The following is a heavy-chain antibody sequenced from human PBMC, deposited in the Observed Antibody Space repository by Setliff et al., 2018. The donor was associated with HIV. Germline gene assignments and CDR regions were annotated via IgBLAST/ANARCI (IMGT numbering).Heavy chain of an antibody. CDR2: IYHSGTT. D-gene: IGHD6-13*01. Sequence: SETLSLTCTVSGDSVSSRSYYWGWIRQPPGKGLEWVGSIYHSGTTYYNPSLKSRVTISVDTSKNQFSLKLSSVTAADTAVYYCASAYIAAAGTEYFQHWGQGTLVTVSS. CDR1: GDSVSSRSYY. J-gene: IGHJ1*01. V-gene: IGHV4-39*07. CDR3: ASAYIAAAGTEYFQH.